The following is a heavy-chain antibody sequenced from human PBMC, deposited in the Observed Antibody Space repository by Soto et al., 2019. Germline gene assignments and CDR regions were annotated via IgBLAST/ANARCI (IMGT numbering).Heavy chain of an antibody. D-gene: IGHD4-17*01. Sequence: QITLKESGPTLVKPTQTLTLTCTFSGFSLSTSGVGVGWIRQPPGKALEWLALIYWDDDKRYSPSLKSRLTIXKDXSKNQVVLTMTNMDPVDTATYYCAHRPGLRWPFDYWGQGTLVTVSS. CDR1: GFSLSTSGVG. CDR3: AHRPGLRWPFDY. V-gene: IGHV2-5*02. CDR2: IYWDDDK. J-gene: IGHJ4*02.